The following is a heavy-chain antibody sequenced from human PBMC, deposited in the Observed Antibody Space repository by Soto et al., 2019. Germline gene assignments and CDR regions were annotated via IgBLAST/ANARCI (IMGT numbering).Heavy chain of an antibody. D-gene: IGHD3-10*01. CDR3: ARETLYYYGSGSYYPPSYYGMDV. V-gene: IGHV4-34*01. J-gene: IGHJ6*02. Sequence: QVQLQQWGAGLLKPSETLSLTCAVYGGSFSGYYWSWIRQPPGKGLEWIGEINHSGSTNYNPSLKSRVTQAVDTSKNQFSLKLSSVTAADTAVYYCARETLYYYGSGSYYPPSYYGMDVWGQGTTVTVSS. CDR1: GGSFSGYY. CDR2: INHSGST.